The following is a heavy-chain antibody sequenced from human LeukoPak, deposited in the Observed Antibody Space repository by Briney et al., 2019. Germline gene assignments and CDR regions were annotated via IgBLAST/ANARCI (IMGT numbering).Heavy chain of an antibody. D-gene: IGHD6-6*01. CDR2: IYYSGST. CDR1: GGSISSSSYY. J-gene: IGHJ5*02. V-gene: IGHV4-39*01. CDR3: ARHRDSSSSSSPYNWFDP. Sequence: PSETLSLTCTVSGGSISSSSYYWGWIRQPPGKGREWIGSIYYSGSTYYNPSLNSRATISVDTSKNQFSLKLSSVTAADTAVYYCARHRDSSSSSSPYNWFDPWGQGTLVTVSS.